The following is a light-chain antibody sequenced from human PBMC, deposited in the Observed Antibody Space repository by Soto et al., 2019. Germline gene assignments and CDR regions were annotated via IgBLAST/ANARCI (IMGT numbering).Light chain of an antibody. CDR3: EAWYDSMSAVV. Sequence: QSVLTQPPSASGTPGQRVTISCSGSSSNIGSNYVYWYQQLPGTAPKLLIYRNNQRPSGVPDRFSGSKSGTSASLAISGLRCEDEADYYFEAWYDSMSAVVFGGGPMLTVL. CDR1: SSNIGSNY. V-gene: IGLV1-47*01. CDR2: RNN. J-gene: IGLJ2*01.